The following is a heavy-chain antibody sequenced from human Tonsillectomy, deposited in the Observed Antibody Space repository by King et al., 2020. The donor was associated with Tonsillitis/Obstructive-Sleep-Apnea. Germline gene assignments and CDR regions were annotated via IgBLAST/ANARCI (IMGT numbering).Heavy chain of an antibody. CDR3: ARIGSGNWNYAYFDY. D-gene: IGHD1-7*01. CDR2: IDWDDDK. CDR1: GFSLSTSGMC. V-gene: IGHV2-70*04. J-gene: IGHJ4*02. Sequence: VTLKESGPALVKPTQTLTLTCTFSGFSLSTSGMCVSWIRQPPGKALEWLARIDWDDDKFYSTSLKTRLTISKDTSKNQVVLTMTNMDPVDTATYYCARIGSGNWNYAYFDYWGQETLVTVPS.